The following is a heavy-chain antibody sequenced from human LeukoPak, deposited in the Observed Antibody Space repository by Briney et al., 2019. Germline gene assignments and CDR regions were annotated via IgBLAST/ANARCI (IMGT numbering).Heavy chain of an antibody. CDR2: IKQDGSEK. D-gene: IGHD2-21*01. Sequence: GGSLRLSCAASGFTFSNYWMSWVRQAPGKGLEWVANIKQDGSEKYYVDSLKGRFTISRDNAKNSLYLQMNSLRAEDTAVYYCASEVVVLGGDDAFDIWGQGTMVTVSS. V-gene: IGHV3-7*01. CDR1: GFTFSNYW. CDR3: ASEVVVLGGDDAFDI. J-gene: IGHJ3*02.